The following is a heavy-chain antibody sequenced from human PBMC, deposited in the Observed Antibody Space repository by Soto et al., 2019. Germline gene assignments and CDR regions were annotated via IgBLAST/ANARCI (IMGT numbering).Heavy chain of an antibody. J-gene: IGHJ4*02. CDR3: AASTAVPYYYDSSGYYLGY. V-gene: IGHV1-58*01. D-gene: IGHD3-22*01. CDR1: GLTFTSSA. Sequence: RASVKVSCKASGLTFTSSAVQWVRQARGQRLEWIGWIVVGSGNTNYAQKFQERVTITRDMSTSTAYMELSSLRSEDTAVYYCAASTAVPYYYDSSGYYLGYWGQGTLVTVSS. CDR2: IVVGSGNT.